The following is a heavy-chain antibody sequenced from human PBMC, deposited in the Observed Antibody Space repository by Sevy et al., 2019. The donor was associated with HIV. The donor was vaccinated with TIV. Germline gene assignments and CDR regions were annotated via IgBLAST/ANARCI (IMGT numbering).Heavy chain of an antibody. CDR1: GGSITSLY. CDR2: IYYNGNI. CDR3: AGENAWGRGYS. V-gene: IGHV4-59*08. J-gene: IGHJ4*02. Sequence: SETLSLTCTVSGGSITSLYWNWIRQPPGKGRTWIAKIYYNGNINYNPSLKSRVTLSLETSKNQFSLRLSSVTAADTAMYYCAGENAWGRGYSWGQGTLVTVSS. D-gene: IGHD1-26*01.